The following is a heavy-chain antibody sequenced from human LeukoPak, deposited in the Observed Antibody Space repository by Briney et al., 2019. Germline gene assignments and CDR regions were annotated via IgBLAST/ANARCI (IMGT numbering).Heavy chain of an antibody. CDR3: AREESREHSSDWYGGWNWFDP. D-gene: IGHD6-19*01. CDR1: GGSISSYY. Sequence: PSETLSLTCTVSGGSISSYYWSWIRQPPGKGLEWVGSIFYSGSTYSNPSLRSRVTISGDMSKNQLSLKLSSVTVADTAVYYCAREESREHSSDWYGGWNWFDPWGQGTLVTVSS. CDR2: IFYSGST. J-gene: IGHJ5*02. V-gene: IGHV4-59*12.